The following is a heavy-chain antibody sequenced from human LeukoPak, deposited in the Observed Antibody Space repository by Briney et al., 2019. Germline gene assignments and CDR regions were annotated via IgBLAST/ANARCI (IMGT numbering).Heavy chain of an antibody. V-gene: IGHV3-21*01. J-gene: IGHJ4*02. D-gene: IGHD6-13*01. CDR3: ARDMWASAAALDY. CDR1: GFTFSSYS. CDR2: ISSSSSYI. Sequence: PGGSLRLSCAASGFTFSSYSMNWVRQAPGKGLEWVSSISSSSSYIYYADSVKGRFTISRDNAKNSLYLQMNSLRAEDTAVYYCARDMWASAAALDYWGQGTLVTVSS.